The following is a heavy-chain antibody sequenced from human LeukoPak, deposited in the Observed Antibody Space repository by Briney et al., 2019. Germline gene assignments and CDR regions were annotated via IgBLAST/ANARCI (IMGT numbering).Heavy chain of an antibody. V-gene: IGHV3-21*01. CDR1: GFTFSSYS. D-gene: IGHD3-9*01. CDR3: ARKRDILTGYNDY. CDR2: ISSSSSYI. J-gene: IGHJ4*02. Sequence: GGSLRLSCAASGFTFSSYSVNWVRQAPEKGLEWVSSISSSSSYIYYADSVKGRFTISRDNAKNSLYLQMNSLRAEDTAVYYCARKRDILTGYNDYWGQGTLVTVSS.